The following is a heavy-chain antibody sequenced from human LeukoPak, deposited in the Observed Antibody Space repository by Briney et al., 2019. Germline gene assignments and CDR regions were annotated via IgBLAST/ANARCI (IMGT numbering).Heavy chain of an antibody. Sequence: PSETLSLTCAVSGYSISSGYYWGWIRQPPGKGLEWIGSIYHSGSTYYNPSLKSRVTISVDTSKNQFSLKLSSVTAADTAVHYCARQVYYGGYYYYYMDVWGKGTTVTVSS. J-gene: IGHJ6*03. CDR2: IYHSGST. V-gene: IGHV4-38-2*01. CDR1: GYSISSGYY. CDR3: ARQVYYGGYYYYYMDV. D-gene: IGHD3-10*01.